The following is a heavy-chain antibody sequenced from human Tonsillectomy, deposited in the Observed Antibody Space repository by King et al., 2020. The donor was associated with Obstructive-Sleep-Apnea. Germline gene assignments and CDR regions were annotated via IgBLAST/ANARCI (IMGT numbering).Heavy chain of an antibody. Sequence: VQLVESGGGLAKPGESLRLSCKVSGYPMVDAWMSWVRQSPHKGLEWVGRIKRPSDGGTAHYAAAVRGRISISRDDSQNVLFLDMRSLRTEDTAVYYCTADLPLSTRYSHDFWGQGILVTVSS. CDR3: TADLPLSTRYSHDF. D-gene: IGHD1-14*01. J-gene: IGHJ4*02. CDR1: GYPMVDAW. V-gene: IGHV3-15*01. CDR2: IKRPSDGGTA.